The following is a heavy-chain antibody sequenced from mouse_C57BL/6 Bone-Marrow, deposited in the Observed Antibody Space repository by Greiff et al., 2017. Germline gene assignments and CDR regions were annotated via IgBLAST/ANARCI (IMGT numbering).Heavy chain of an antibody. CDR1: GFTFSSYG. V-gene: IGHV5-6*01. CDR3: ARHAPWPVDY. Sequence: EVHLVESGGDLVKPGGSLKLSCAASGFTFSSYGMSWVRQTPDKRLEWVATISSGGSYTYYPDSVKGRFTISRDNAKNTLYLQMSSLKSEDTAMYYCARHAPWPVDYWGQGTSVTVSS. J-gene: IGHJ4*01. CDR2: ISSGGSYT.